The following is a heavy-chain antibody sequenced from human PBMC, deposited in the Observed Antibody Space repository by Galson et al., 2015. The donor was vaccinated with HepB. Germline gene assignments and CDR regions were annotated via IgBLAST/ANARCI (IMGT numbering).Heavy chain of an antibody. J-gene: IGHJ4*02. D-gene: IGHD1-26*01. CDR1: GGTFSRYT. V-gene: IGHV1-69*13. CDR3: ARDFGGSYFDY. CDR2: ITPIFDTA. Sequence: SVKVSCKASGGTFSRYTISWVRQAPGQGLEWMGGITPIFDTASYAQKFQGRVTITADESTSTAYMELSSLRSEDTAVYYCARDFGGSYFDYWGQGTLVTVSS.